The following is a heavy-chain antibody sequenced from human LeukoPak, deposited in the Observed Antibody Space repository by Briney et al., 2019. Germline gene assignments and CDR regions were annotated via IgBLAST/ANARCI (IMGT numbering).Heavy chain of an antibody. J-gene: IGHJ4*02. Sequence: GGSLRLSCTASGFTFRKYWLHWVRQAPGKGLEWVANIKQDGSEKLYVDSVKGRFIISRDNAKNSLYLQMNSLRAEDTAVYYCARIGYSSSCTDYWGQGTLVTVSS. CDR3: ARIGYSSSCTDY. CDR1: GFTFRKYW. V-gene: IGHV3-7*01. CDR2: IKQDGSEK. D-gene: IGHD6-6*01.